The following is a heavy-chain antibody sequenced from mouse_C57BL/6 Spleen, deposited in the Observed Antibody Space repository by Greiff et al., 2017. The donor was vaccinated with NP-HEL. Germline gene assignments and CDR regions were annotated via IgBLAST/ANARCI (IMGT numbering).Heavy chain of an antibody. J-gene: IGHJ4*01. CDR2: IDPSDSYT. CDR3: ARVVSYAMDY. V-gene: IGHV1-59*01. CDR1: GYTFTSYW. D-gene: IGHD1-1*01. Sequence: VQLQQSGAELVRPGTSVKLSCKASGYTFTSYWMHWVKQRPGQGLEWIGVIDPSDSYTNYNQKFKGKATLTVDTSSSTAYMQLSSLTSEDSAVYYCARVVSYAMDYWGQGTSVTVSS.